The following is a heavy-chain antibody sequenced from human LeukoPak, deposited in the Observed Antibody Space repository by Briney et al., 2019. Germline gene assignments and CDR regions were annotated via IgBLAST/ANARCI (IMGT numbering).Heavy chain of an antibody. CDR3: ARHSGLRSPFDP. Sequence: SETLSLTCTVSGGSISTTNYYWGWIRQPPGRDLEWIGSIYSSGNTYYNPSLESRVTISVDTSKNQLSLKLTSTTAADTSVYYCARHSGLRSPFDPWGQGTLVTVSS. J-gene: IGHJ5*02. V-gene: IGHV4-39*01. D-gene: IGHD3-3*01. CDR2: IYSSGNT. CDR1: GGSISTTNYY.